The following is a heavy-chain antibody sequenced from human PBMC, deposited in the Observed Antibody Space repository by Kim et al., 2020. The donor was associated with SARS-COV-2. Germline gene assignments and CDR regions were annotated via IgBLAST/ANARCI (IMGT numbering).Heavy chain of an antibody. D-gene: IGHD3-22*01. Sequence: SETLSLTCTVSGGSISSGGYYWSWIRQHPGKGLEWIGYIYYSGSTYYNPSLKSRVTISVDTSKNQFSLKLSSLTAADTAVYYCARHTWIEVSYYMDIWGKGTPVTVSS. V-gene: IGHV4-31*03. CDR3: ARHTWIEVSYYMDI. CDR1: GGSISSGGYY. J-gene: IGHJ6*03. CDR2: IYYSGST.